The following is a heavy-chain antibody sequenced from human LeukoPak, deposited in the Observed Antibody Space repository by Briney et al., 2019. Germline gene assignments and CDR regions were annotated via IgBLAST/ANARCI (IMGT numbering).Heavy chain of an antibody. CDR3: ARGLITTVIVVVPRKYFFDY. CDR2: ISSSSRTI. D-gene: IGHD3-22*01. CDR1: GFTYSRYS. J-gene: IGHJ4*02. Sequence: GGSQRLFCAASGFTYSRYSMNWVRQARGKALEWVSYISSSSRTIYCADCVKARFHILRDNAKNSLYLQMNSLRDEDTAVYYCARGLITTVIVVVPRKYFFDYWGQGTLVTVSS. V-gene: IGHV3-48*02.